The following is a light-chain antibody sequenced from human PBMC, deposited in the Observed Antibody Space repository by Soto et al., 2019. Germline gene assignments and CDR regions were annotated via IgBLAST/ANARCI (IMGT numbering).Light chain of an antibody. V-gene: IGLV2-8*01. CDR1: SSDVGYYDY. CDR2: EVT. CDR3: SSYAGSNNFV. J-gene: IGLJ1*01. Sequence: ALTQPPSSSVFPGQSVTISFTGTSSDVGYYDYVSWYQQHPGKAPKLVIYEVTKRPSGVPDRVSASKSGNTASLTVSGLRAEDEADYYCSSYAGSNNFVSGSGTKVTVL.